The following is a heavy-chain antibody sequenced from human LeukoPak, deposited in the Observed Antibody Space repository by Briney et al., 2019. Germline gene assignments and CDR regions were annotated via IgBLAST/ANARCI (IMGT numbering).Heavy chain of an antibody. D-gene: IGHD3-9*01. J-gene: IGHJ3*02. V-gene: IGHV4-34*01. CDR2: INHSGST. CDR1: GXPFSGYL. Sequence: SETLSLTCAVSGXPFSGYLWSWTRQPPGEGLEWIGEINHSGSTNYNPSLKSRVSISVDTSKKQFSLKMSSVTAADTAVYYCARGFHLNYDILTGYYRYGAFDIWGQGTTVTVSS. CDR3: ARGFHLNYDILTGYYRYGAFDI.